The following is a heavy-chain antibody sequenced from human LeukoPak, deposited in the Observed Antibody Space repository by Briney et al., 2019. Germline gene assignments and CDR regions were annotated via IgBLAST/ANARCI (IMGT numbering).Heavy chain of an antibody. CDR1: GDSIVTDY. Sequence: SETLSLTCTVAGDSIVTDYWSWVRQPAGEGLEWIGRIYTGGSTNYNPSLKNRLTVSVHMSKNHFSLKLSSVTAADTAVYYCAAAERRGVGSVSYHAIEYWGQGTLVTVSS. V-gene: IGHV4-4*07. CDR3: AAAERRGVGSVSYHAIEY. CDR2: IYTGGST. J-gene: IGHJ4*02. D-gene: IGHD3-10*01.